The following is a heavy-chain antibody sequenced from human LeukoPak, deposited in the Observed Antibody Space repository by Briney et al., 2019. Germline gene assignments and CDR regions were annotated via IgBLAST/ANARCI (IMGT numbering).Heavy chain of an antibody. CDR2: ISSSGGNT. V-gene: IGHV3-64*01. CDR3: ARRSSSWYTRGYFDY. J-gene: IGHJ4*02. D-gene: IGHD6-13*01. Sequence: GGSLRLSCAASGFTFSSYSMHWVRQAPGEGLEYVSAISSSGGNTYYAISVKGRFTISRDNSKNTLYLQMGSLRAEDMAVYYCARRSSSWYTRGYFDYWGQGTLVTVSS. CDR1: GFTFSSYS.